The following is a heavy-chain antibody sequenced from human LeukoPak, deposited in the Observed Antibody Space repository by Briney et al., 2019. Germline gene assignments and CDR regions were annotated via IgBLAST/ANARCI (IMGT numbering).Heavy chain of an antibody. J-gene: IGHJ4*02. CDR1: GFTFSHYW. CDR2: ISSDGSDT. D-gene: IGHD6-19*01. V-gene: IGHV3-74*01. CDR3: ARAREAQWLVDY. Sequence: GGSLRLSCAASGFTFSHYWMHWVRQAPGKGLVWVSRISSDGSDTTYADSVKGRFTISRDNAKNTLYLQMNSLSAEDTGVYYCARAREAQWLVDYWGQGTLVTVSS.